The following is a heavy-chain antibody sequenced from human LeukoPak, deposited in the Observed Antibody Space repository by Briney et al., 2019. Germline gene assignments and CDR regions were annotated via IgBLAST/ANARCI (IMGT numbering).Heavy chain of an antibody. Sequence: ASVKVSCKASGYTFTGYYMHWVRQAPGQGLEWMGWINPNSGGTNYAQKFQGRVTMTRDTSISTAYMELSRLRSDDTAVYYCARDRPLKGSESPYDAFDIWGKGTMVTVSS. CDR2: INPNSGGT. CDR3: ARDRPLKGSESPYDAFDI. V-gene: IGHV1-2*02. J-gene: IGHJ3*02. CDR1: GYTFTGYY.